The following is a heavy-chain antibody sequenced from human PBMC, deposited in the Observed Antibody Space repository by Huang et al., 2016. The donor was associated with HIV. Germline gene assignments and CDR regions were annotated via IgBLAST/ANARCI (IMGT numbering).Heavy chain of an antibody. V-gene: IGHV4-39*02. Sequence: QLQLQESGPGLVKPSETLSLTCTVSGGSIRSDNYYWGWLRQPPGKGLAWIGSIYYSGSTYSNPALKRRVTITVDTSKNHFSLRMRSVTAADTAVYYCARLPGSITMIRGVITDPYWGQGTLVTVSS. CDR3: ARLPGSITMIRGVITDPY. D-gene: IGHD3-10*01. CDR2: IYYSGST. CDR1: GGSIRSDNYY. J-gene: IGHJ4*02.